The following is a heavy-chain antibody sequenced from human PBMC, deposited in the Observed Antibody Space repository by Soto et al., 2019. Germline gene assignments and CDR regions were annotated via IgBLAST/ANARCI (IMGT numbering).Heavy chain of an antibody. V-gene: IGHV4-30-2*01. CDR3: AAGGGLPRYY. Sequence: QLQLQESGSGLVKPSQTLSLTCAVSGGSISSGGYSWSWIRQPPGKGLEWIGYIYHSGSTYYNPSHKSRVTIPVARSKNQSSLKLSSVTAADTAVYYCAAGGGLPRYYWGQGTLVTVSS. J-gene: IGHJ4*02. CDR2: IYHSGST. D-gene: IGHD5-12*01. CDR1: GGSISSGGYS.